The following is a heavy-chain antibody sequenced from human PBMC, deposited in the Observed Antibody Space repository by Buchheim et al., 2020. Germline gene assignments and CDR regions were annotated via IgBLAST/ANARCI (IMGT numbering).Heavy chain of an antibody. CDR3: ARPLSGVPALGY. CDR2: IKQDGSEK. J-gene: IGHJ4*02. V-gene: IGHV3-7*04. Sequence: EVQLVESGGGLVQPGGSLRLSCAASGFTSSSYWMSWVRQAPGKGLEWVANIKQDGSEKYYVDSVKGRFTISRDNAKNSMYLQMNSLRAEDTAVYYCARPLSGVPALGYWGQGTL. D-gene: IGHD2-2*01. CDR1: GFTSSSYW.